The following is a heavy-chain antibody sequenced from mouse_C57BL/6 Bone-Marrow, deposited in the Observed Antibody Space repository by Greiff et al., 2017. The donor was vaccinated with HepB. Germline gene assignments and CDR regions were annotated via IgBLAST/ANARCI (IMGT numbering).Heavy chain of an antibody. V-gene: IGHV1-47*01. J-gene: IGHJ2*01. CDR2: FHPYNDDT. Sequence: VQRVESGAELVKPGASVKMSCKASGYTFTTYPIEWMKQNHGKSLEWIGNFHPYNDDTKYNEKFKGKATLTVEKSSSTVYLELSRLTSYDSAVYYCARRGKKFHGGGDYFDYWGQGTTLTVSS. CDR1: GYTFTTYP. D-gene: IGHD1-2*01. CDR3: ARRGKKFHGGGDYFDY.